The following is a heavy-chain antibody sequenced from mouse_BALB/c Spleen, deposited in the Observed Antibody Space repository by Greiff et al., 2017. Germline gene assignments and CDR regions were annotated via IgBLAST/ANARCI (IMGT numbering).Heavy chain of an antibody. V-gene: IGHV3-2*02. J-gene: IGHJ3*01. Sequence: VQLQQSGPSLVKPSQSLSLTCTVTGYSITSDYAWNWIRQFPGNKLEWMGYISYSGSTSYNPSLKSRISITRDTSKNQFFLQLNSVTTEDTATYYCASDYAWFAYWGQGTLVTVSA. D-gene: IGHD2-4*01. CDR1: GYSITSDYA. CDR3: ASDYAWFAY. CDR2: ISYSGST.